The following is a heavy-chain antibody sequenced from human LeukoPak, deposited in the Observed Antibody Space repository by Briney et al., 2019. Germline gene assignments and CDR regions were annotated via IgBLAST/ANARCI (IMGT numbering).Heavy chain of an antibody. J-gene: IGHJ4*02. CDR1: GGSISSYY. V-gene: IGHV4-4*07. Sequence: SETLSLTCTVSGGSISSYYWSWIRQPAGKGLQWIGRIYSSGSTNYNPSLKSRVTMSVGTSKNQFSLRLSSVIAADTAVYYCARDLGFWSGPDYWGQGTLVTVSS. CDR2: IYSSGST. CDR3: ARDLGFWSGPDY. D-gene: IGHD3-3*01.